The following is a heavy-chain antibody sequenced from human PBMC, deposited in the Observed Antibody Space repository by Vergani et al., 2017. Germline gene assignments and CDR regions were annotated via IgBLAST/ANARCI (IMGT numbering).Heavy chain of an antibody. D-gene: IGHD3-16*01. J-gene: IGHJ5*02. Sequence: QVQLVQSGAEVKKPGSSVKVSCKASGGTFSSYAISWVRQAPGQGLEWMGGIIPIFGTANYAQKFQGRVTITADKSTSTAYMELSRLRSDDTAVYYCARASYYDYVWGSYLGYNWFDPWGQGTLVTVSS. CDR3: ARASYYDYVWGSYLGYNWFDP. CDR1: GGTFSSYA. CDR2: IIPIFGTA. V-gene: IGHV1-69*06.